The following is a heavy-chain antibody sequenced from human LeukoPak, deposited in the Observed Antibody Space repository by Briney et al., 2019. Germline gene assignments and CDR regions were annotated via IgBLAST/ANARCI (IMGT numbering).Heavy chain of an antibody. V-gene: IGHV4-39*07. CDR3: ARGTIFGVVPLTIDAFDI. Sequence: SETLSLTCTVSGGSISSSSYYWGWIRQPPGKGLEWIGSIYYSGSTYYNPSLKSRVTISVDTSKNQFSLKLSSVTAADTAVYYCARGTIFGVVPLTIDAFDIWGQGTMVTVSS. D-gene: IGHD3-3*01. CDR1: GGSISSSSYY. CDR2: IYYSGST. J-gene: IGHJ3*02.